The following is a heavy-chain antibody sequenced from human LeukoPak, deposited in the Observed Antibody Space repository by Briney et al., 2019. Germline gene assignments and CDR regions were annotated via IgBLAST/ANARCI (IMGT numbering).Heavy chain of an antibody. D-gene: IGHD2-2*02. Sequence: PGGSLRLSCAASGFTLDDYGMSWVRQAPGKGLEWVPGINWNGGSTGYADSVKGRFTISRDNAKNSLYLQMNSLRAEDTAVYYCARGLTSQAEVVPAAISYYYMDVWGKGTTVTVSS. CDR2: INWNGGST. CDR3: ARGLTSQAEVVPAAISYYYMDV. J-gene: IGHJ6*03. CDR1: GFTLDDYG. V-gene: IGHV3-20*04.